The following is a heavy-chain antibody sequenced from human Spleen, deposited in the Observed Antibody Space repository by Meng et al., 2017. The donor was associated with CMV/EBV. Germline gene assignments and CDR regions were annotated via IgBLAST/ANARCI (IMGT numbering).Heavy chain of an antibody. D-gene: IGHD2-2*01. Sequence: SETLSLTCTVSGGSISSYYWSWIRQSPGKGLEWLGYMYYTGRTDYNPSLKSRATISMDTSKNQFFLKLRSVTAADTAVYYCAKDSSSVGGTYGMDVWGHGTTVTVSS. CDR3: AKDSSSVGGTYGMDV. CDR1: GGSISSYY. CDR2: MYYTGRT. V-gene: IGHV4-59*01. J-gene: IGHJ6*02.